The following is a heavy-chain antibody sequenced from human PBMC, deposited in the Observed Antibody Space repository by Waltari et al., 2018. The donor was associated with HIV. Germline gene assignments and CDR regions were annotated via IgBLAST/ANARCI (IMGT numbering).Heavy chain of an antibody. D-gene: IGHD2-15*01. J-gene: IGHJ4*02. CDR3: ARGFRVACSGGTCYSHY. CDR1: GFTFSSYW. V-gene: IGHV3-74*01. CDR2: IKSDGSTT. Sequence: EVQLVESGGGLVQPGGSLRLSCAASGFTFSSYWMPWVRQAPGKGLVWVSHIKSDGSTTNYADSVKGRFTISRDNAKNTLYLQMNSLRAEDTATYYCARGFRVACSGGTCYSHYWGQGTLVTVSS.